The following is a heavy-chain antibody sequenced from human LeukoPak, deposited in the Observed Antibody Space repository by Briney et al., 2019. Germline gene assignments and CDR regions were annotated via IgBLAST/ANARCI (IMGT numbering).Heavy chain of an antibody. CDR2: MNPNSGNT. J-gene: IGHJ4*02. CDR1: GYTFTSYD. Sequence: AASVKLSCTASGYTFTSYDINWVRQATGQGLEWMGWMNPNSGNTGYAQKFQGRVTMTRNTSISTAYMELSSLRSEDTAVYYCASRPPYGGSYYIDYWGQGTLVTVSS. CDR3: ASRPPYGGSYYIDY. V-gene: IGHV1-8*01. D-gene: IGHD1-26*01.